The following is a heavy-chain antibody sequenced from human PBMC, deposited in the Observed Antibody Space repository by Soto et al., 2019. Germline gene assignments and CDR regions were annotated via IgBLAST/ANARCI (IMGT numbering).Heavy chain of an antibody. J-gene: IGHJ4*02. Sequence: EASVKVSCKASGGTFNSDATTWVRRAPGQGLEWMGGIIPVFNDVNYAQKFQGRLTITADKSTSTAYMELSSLRPEDTAVYYCASGRTLVGGRYSFDYWGRGTLVTVSS. CDR1: GGTFNSDA. V-gene: IGHV1-69*06. D-gene: IGHD1-26*01. CDR2: IIPVFNDV. CDR3: ASGRTLVGGRYSFDY.